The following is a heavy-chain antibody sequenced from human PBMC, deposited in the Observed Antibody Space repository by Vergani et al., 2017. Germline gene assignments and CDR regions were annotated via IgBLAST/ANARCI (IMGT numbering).Heavy chain of an antibody. V-gene: IGHV4-31*03. CDR3: ARMGGCDEGDALRIGYFDS. Sequence: QVQLQESGPGLVKPSQTLSLTCSVSGDSISSGVYYWNWIRQHPGKGLEWIGYIYSTGSTHHNPSLRRRINRSVYTSKNQFSLKLNSVTAADTAMYYCARMGGCDEGDALRIGYFDSWGPGILVTVSS. D-gene: IGHD2-21*01. J-gene: IGHJ4*02. CDR1: GDSISSGVYY. CDR2: IYSTGST.